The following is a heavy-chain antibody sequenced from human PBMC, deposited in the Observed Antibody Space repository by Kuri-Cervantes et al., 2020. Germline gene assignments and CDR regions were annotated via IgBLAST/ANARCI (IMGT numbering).Heavy chain of an antibody. J-gene: IGHJ4*02. CDR1: GGPFSGYY. CDR3: ARGGLRYVDW. D-gene: IGHD3-9*01. Sequence: SQTLSLTCAVYGGPFSGYYWSWIRQPPGKGLEWIGEINHSGSTNYNPSLKSRVTISVDTSKNQFSLKLSSVTAADTAVYYCARGGLRYVDWWGQGTLVTVSS. CDR2: INHSGST. V-gene: IGHV4-34*01.